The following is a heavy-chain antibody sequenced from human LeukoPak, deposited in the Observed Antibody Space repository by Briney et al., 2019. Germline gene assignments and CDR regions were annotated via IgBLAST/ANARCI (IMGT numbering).Heavy chain of an antibody. V-gene: IGHV4-61*02. Sequence: PSETLSLTCTVSGDSVSSDTYYWSNYWSWIRQPAGKGLEWIGRISTSGGTNYNPFLRGRVTISVDTSKNHFSLTLSSVTAADTAVYFCTKTYYDTKKPWAWGQGILVTVSS. CDR3: TKTYYDTKKPWA. CDR1: GDSVSSDTYYWSNY. J-gene: IGHJ5*02. CDR2: ISTSGGT. D-gene: IGHD3-16*01.